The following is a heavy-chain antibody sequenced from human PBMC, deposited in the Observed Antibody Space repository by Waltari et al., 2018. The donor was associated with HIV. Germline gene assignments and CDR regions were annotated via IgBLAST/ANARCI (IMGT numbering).Heavy chain of an antibody. V-gene: IGHV3-53*01. J-gene: IGHJ6*02. Sequence: EVQLVASGGGLIEPGGSLRVSCAASGFTISSNYMSWVRQAPGKGLEWVSVIYSGGSRYYADSVKGRFIISRDISKNTVSLHMNSLRAEDTAVYYCARDPRSSGYYGMDVWGQGIKVTVSS. CDR3: ARDPRSSGYYGMDV. CDR2: IYSGGSR. D-gene: IGHD1-26*01. CDR1: GFTISSNY.